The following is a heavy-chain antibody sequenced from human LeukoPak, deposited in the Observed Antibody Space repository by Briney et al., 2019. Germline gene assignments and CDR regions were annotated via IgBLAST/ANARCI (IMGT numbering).Heavy chain of an antibody. J-gene: IGHJ6*02. CDR2: MNPNSGNT. D-gene: IGHD2-15*01. CDR1: GYAFTSYD. Sequence: ASVKVSCKASGYAFTSYDTNWVRQATGQGPEWMGWMNPNSGNTGYAQKFQGRVTMTRNPSISTAYMEVSGLRSEDTAVYYCARGWDQLGYCSGDSCHSMDVWGQGTTVTVSS. V-gene: IGHV1-8*01. CDR3: ARGWDQLGYCSGDSCHSMDV.